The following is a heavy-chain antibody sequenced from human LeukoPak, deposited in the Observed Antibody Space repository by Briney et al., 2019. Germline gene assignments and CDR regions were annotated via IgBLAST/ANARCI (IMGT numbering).Heavy chain of an antibody. J-gene: IGHJ4*02. CDR3: AKHSYRVDSFTDY. CDR2: ISDSGGTT. CDR1: GFTFSTYA. Sequence: GGSLRLSCAASGFTFSTYAMSWVRQAPGKGLEWVSGISDSGGTTYYADSVKGRITISRDNSTNTLYLQMNSLRAEDTAVYYCAKHSYRVDSFTDYWGQGTLVTVSS. D-gene: IGHD5-12*01. V-gene: IGHV3-23*01.